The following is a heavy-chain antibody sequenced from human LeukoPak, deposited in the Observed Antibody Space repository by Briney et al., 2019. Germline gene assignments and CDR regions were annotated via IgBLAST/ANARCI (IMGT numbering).Heavy chain of an antibody. Sequence: PGGSLRLSCAASGFTFSSYAMSWVRQAPGKGLEWVSAISGSGGSTYYADSVKGRFTISRDNSKNTLYLQMNGLRAEDTAAYYCAKDRVVPAAMAIGLLWFGEVAFDIWGQGTMVTVSS. CDR1: GFTFSSYA. V-gene: IGHV3-23*01. CDR2: ISGSGGST. D-gene: IGHD3-10*01. J-gene: IGHJ3*02. CDR3: AKDRVVPAAMAIGLLWFGEVAFDI.